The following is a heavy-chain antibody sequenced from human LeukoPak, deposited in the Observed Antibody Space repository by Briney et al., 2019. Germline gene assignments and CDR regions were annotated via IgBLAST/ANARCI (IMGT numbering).Heavy chain of an antibody. J-gene: IGHJ4*02. CDR1: GFTVSSNY. CDR3: WCSVAGTGVNFDY. D-gene: IGHD6-19*01. Sequence: PGGSLRLSCAASGFTVSSNYMSWVRQTPGKGLEWVSVIYSGGSTYYADSVKGRFTISRDNSKNTLYLQMNSLRAEDTVVYYCWCSVAGTGVNFDYWGQGTLVTVSS. V-gene: IGHV3-53*01. CDR2: IYSGGST.